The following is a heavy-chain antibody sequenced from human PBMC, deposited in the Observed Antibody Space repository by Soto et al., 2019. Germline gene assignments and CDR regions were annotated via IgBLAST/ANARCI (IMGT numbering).Heavy chain of an antibody. V-gene: IGHV1-2*02. CDR3: ARVPPGYGDYMHNWFDP. CDR2: INPNSGGT. D-gene: IGHD4-17*01. J-gene: IGHJ5*02. CDR1: GYTFTGYY. Sequence: ASKQVSCKASGYTFTGYYMHWVRQAPGQGLEWMGWINPNSGGTNYAQKFQGRVTMTRDTSISTAYMELSRLRSDDTAVYYCARVPPGYGDYMHNWFDPWGQGTLVTVSS.